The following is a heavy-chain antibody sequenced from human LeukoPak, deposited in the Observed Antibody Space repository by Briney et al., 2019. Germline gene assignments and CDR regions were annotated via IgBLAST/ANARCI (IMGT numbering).Heavy chain of an antibody. V-gene: IGHV3-23*01. Sequence: GGSLRLSCAASGFTFSSYAMSSVRPAPGKGLEWVSAISGSGGSTYYADSVKGRFTISRDNSKNTLYLQMNSLRAEDTAVYYCANLYSSGWYMFDYWGQGTLVTVSS. CDR2: ISGSGGST. CDR1: GFTFSSYA. J-gene: IGHJ4*02. CDR3: ANLYSSGWYMFDY. D-gene: IGHD6-19*01.